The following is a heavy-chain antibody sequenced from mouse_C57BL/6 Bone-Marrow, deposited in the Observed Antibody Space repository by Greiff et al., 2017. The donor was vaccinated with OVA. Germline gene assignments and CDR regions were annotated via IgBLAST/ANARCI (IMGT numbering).Heavy chain of an antibody. J-gene: IGHJ2*01. CDR2: IYPGSGST. CDR1: GYTFTSYW. D-gene: IGHD1-2*01. Sequence: QVQLQQPGAELVKPGASVKMSCKASGYTFTSYWITWVKQRPGQGLEWIGDIYPGSGSTNYNEKFKSKATLTVDTSSSTAYMQLSSLTSEDSAVYYCARSGRSLRPYYFDYWGQGTTLTVSS. CDR3: ARSGRSLRPYYFDY. V-gene: IGHV1-55*01.